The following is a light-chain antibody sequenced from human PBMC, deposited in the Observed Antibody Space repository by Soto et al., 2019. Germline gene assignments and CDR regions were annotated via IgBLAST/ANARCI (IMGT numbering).Light chain of an antibody. CDR2: AAS. Sequence: DIEVTQSPSYLSPSVGDRVTITCRASQSISSYLNWYQQEQGKAPKXLIYAASSLQSGVPSRFSGSGSGTDFTITISSLKPEDFETYECQQSYSTPITFGQGTRLEIK. J-gene: IGKJ5*01. CDR3: QQSYSTPIT. V-gene: IGKV1-39*01. CDR1: QSISSY.